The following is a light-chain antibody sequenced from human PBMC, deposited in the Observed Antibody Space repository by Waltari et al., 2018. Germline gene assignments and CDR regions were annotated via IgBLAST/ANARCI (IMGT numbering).Light chain of an antibody. Sequence: QSALTQPASVSGSPGQSITISCTGTSSDVGSYNLVSWYQQHPGQAPQLMIYEVSKRPSGVSNRFSGSKSGNTAYLTIAGLQAEDEADYYCCSYAGSSFVVFGGGTKLTVL. J-gene: IGLJ2*01. CDR3: CSYAGSSFVV. CDR1: SSDVGSYNL. CDR2: EVS. V-gene: IGLV2-23*02.